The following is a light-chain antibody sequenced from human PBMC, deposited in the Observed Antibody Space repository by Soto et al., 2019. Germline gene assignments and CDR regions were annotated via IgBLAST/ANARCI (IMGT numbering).Light chain of an antibody. CDR1: QDITAY. Sequence: DIQMTQSPSSLSASVGDRVTITCQATQDITAYLNWYQQKPGKAPKLLIFDASKLHKGVPSRFSGSGSGTHFTFTISSLQPADVAIYYCQQHENLPYTFGQGTKLEI. J-gene: IGKJ2*01. V-gene: IGKV1-33*01. CDR2: DAS. CDR3: QQHENLPYT.